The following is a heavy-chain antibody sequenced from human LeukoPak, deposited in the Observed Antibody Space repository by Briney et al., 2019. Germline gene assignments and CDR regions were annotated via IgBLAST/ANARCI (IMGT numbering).Heavy chain of an antibody. Sequence: PGGSLRLSCAASGFTFSNSWMSWFRQAPGQRLEWVASIKDDGSDTYYLESVKGRFTISRDNAKTSLFLQMDGLRADDTAVFFCARHLSRGQNFDYCGQGTLVTVSS. V-gene: IGHV3-7*01. J-gene: IGHJ4*02. CDR3: ARHLSRGQNFDY. CDR1: GFTFSNSW. CDR2: IKDDGSDT.